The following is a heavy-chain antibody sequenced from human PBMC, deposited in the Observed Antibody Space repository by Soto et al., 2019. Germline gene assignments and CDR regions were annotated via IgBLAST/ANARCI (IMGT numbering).Heavy chain of an antibody. V-gene: IGHV4-59*08. CDR2: IYYSGST. CDR1: GGSISSYY. J-gene: IGHJ4*02. CDR3: ARRGVAMGWYFDY. D-gene: IGHD1-26*01. Sequence: QVQLQESGPGLVKPSETLSLTCTVSGGSISSYYWSWIRQPPGKGLEWIGYIYYSGSTNYNPSLKSRVTISVDTSKNPFSLKLSSVTAADTAVYYCARRGVAMGWYFDYWGQGTLVTVSS.